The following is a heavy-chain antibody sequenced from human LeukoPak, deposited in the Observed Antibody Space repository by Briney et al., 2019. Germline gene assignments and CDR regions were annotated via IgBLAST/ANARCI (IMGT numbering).Heavy chain of an antibody. CDR2: IDPSDSYT. Sequence: GESLQISCKGSGYRFTTYWISWVRQMPGKGLEWMGRIDPSDSYTNYSPSFQGHVTISADTSISTASLKWSSLKASDTAMYYCAKWGAGGDFDVWGQGTMVTVSS. J-gene: IGHJ3*01. CDR1: GYRFTTYW. D-gene: IGHD3-16*01. V-gene: IGHV5-10-1*01. CDR3: AKWGAGGDFDV.